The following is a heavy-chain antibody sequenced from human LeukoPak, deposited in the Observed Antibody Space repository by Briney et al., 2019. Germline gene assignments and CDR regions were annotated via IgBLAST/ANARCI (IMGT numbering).Heavy chain of an antibody. D-gene: IGHD1-1*01. V-gene: IGHV4-39*01. Sequence: PSETLSLTCTVSGGSISSTSYYWAWIRQPPGKGLEWIGSIYYSGSTYDNPSLKSRVTVSVDTSKNQFSLRLRSVTAADTAVYYCATWRTAKTGFDYWGQGTLVTVSS. CDR1: GGSISSTSYY. J-gene: IGHJ4*02. CDR2: IYYSGST. CDR3: ATWRTAKTGFDY.